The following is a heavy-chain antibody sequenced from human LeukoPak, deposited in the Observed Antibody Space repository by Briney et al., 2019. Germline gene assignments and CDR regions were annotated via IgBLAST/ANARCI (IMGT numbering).Heavy chain of an antibody. CDR2: IIPIFGTA. V-gene: IGHV1-69*13. D-gene: IGHD3-16*01. CDR1: GGTFSSYA. Sequence: WASVKVSCKASGGTFSSYAISWVRQAPGQGLEWMGGIIPIFGTANYAQKFQGRVTITADESTSTAYMELSSLRSEDTAVYYCATFVLGQFDYWGQGALVTVSS. CDR3: ATFVLGQFDY. J-gene: IGHJ4*02.